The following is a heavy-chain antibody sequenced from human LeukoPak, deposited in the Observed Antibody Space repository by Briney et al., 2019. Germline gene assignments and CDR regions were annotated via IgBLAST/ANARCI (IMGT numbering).Heavy chain of an antibody. CDR2: INPNSGGT. CDR3: ARVDSSSWSSNWFDP. CDR1: GYTFTGYY. Sequence: ASVKVPCKASGYTFTGYYMHWVRQAPGQGLEWMGRINPNSGGTNYAQKFQGRVTMTRDTSISTAYMELSRLRSDDTAVYYCARVDSSSWSSNWFDPWGQGTLVTVSS. J-gene: IGHJ5*02. V-gene: IGHV1-2*06. D-gene: IGHD6-13*01.